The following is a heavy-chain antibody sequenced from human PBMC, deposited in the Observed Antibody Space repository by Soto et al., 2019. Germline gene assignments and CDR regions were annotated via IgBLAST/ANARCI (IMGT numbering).Heavy chain of an antibody. J-gene: IGHJ5*02. CDR2: IYYSGST. Sequence: SETLSLTCTVSGGSISSSSYYWGWIRQPPGKGLEWIGSIYYSGSTYYNPSLKSRVTISVDTSKNQFSLKLSSVTAADTAVYYCARHEGSRRITMVRGVISWFDPWGQGTLVTVSS. V-gene: IGHV4-39*01. D-gene: IGHD3-10*01. CDR1: GGSISSSSYY. CDR3: ARHEGSRRITMVRGVISWFDP.